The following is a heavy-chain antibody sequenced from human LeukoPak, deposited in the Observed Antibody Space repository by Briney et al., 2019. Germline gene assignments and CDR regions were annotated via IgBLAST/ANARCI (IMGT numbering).Heavy chain of an antibody. CDR3: AHVGNYDFWSGYSEYFQH. V-gene: IGHV2-5*01. J-gene: IGHJ1*01. Sequence: ESGPTLVKPTQTLTLTCTFSGFSLSTSGVGVGWIRQPPGKALEWLALIYWNDDKRYSPSLKSRLTITKDTSKNQVVLTMTNMDPVDTATYYCAHVGNYDFWSGYSEYFQHWGQGTLVTVSS. CDR2: IYWNDDK. D-gene: IGHD3-3*01. CDR1: GFSLSTSGVG.